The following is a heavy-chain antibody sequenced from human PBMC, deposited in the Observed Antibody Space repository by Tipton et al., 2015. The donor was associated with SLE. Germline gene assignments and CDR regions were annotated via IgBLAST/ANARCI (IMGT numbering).Heavy chain of an antibody. CDR2: FHHSGST. D-gene: IGHD1-26*01. J-gene: IGHJ4*02. Sequence: LRLSCTVSGGSISSGSYYWSWIRQSPGRGLEWIGYFHHSGSTNYNPSLQSRVTISRDPSKNQFSLNLSSATAADTAVYYCARDQGGVGDFDYWGQGALVTVPS. CDR3: ARDQGGVGDFDY. V-gene: IGHV4-61*01. CDR1: GGSISSGSYY.